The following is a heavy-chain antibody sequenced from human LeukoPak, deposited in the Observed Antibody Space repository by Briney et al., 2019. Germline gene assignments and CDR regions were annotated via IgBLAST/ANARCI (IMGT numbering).Heavy chain of an antibody. CDR2: IRYDGSDK. CDR3: AKLQLYYDILTGPLVDH. CDR1: VFTFSRYG. Sequence: GGSLRLSCAASVFTFSRYGMHWVRQAPGKGLEGVAFIRYDGSDKYYADSLKGRFTISRDNSKNTLYLQMNSLRAEDTAVYYCAKLQLYYDILTGPLVDHWGQGTLVSVSS. V-gene: IGHV3-30*02. D-gene: IGHD3-9*01. J-gene: IGHJ4*02.